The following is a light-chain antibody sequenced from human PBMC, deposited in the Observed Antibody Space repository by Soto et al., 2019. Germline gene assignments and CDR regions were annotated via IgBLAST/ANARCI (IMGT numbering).Light chain of an antibody. CDR3: SLYTSENTYV. V-gene: IGLV1-40*01. CDR2: GND. Sequence: QSVLTQPPSVSGAPGQGVTISCTGSSSNIGAGYDVHWYQQLPGAAPKLLIFGNDNRPSGVPDRFSGSKSGNTASLTISGLQAADEADYYCSLYTSENTYVFGNGTKVTVL. CDR1: SSNIGAGYD. J-gene: IGLJ1*01.